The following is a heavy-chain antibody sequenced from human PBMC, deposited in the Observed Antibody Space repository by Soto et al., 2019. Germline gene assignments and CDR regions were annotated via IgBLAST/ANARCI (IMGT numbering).Heavy chain of an antibody. V-gene: IGHV1-3*01. Sequence: GASVKVSCKASGYTFTSYAMHWVRQAPGQRLEWMGWINAGNGNTKYSQKFQGRVTITRDTSASTAYMELSSLRSEDTAVYYCARGQSPIVGAIRAPDAFDIWGQGTMVTVSS. CDR3: ARGQSPIVGAIRAPDAFDI. J-gene: IGHJ3*02. D-gene: IGHD1-26*01. CDR1: GYTFTSYA. CDR2: INAGNGNT.